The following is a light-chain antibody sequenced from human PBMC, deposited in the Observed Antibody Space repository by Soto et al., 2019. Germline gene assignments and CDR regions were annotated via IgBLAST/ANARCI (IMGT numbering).Light chain of an antibody. CDR1: QSVSGW. CDR3: QQFNSYPIT. V-gene: IGKV1-5*01. CDR2: DAS. Sequence: DIQMTQSPSTLSASVGDTFTVTCRASQSVSGWLAWYQQKPGEAPKLLIYDASALPSGVPSRFSGSGSGTEFTLTISGLQPDDFATYYCQQFNSYPITFGQGTRLEIK. J-gene: IGKJ5*01.